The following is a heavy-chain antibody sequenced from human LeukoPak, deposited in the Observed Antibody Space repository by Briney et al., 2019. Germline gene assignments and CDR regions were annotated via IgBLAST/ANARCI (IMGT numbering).Heavy chain of an antibody. CDR1: GGSINNYY. J-gene: IGHJ4*02. Sequence: SETLSLTCTVSGGSINNYYWSWIRQPPGKGLDGIAYIYYSETTSYNPSLKSRVTISLDTSRNQFSLKLISVTAADTAVYYCARDDLYYDILTGYHEYYFDYWGQGTLVTVSS. D-gene: IGHD3-9*01. CDR2: IYYSETT. CDR3: ARDDLYYDILTGYHEYYFDY. V-gene: IGHV4-59*12.